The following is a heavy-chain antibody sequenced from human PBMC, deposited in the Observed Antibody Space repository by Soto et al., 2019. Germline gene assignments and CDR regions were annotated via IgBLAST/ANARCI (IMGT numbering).Heavy chain of an antibody. CDR2: IIPIFGTA. D-gene: IGHD3-9*01. V-gene: IGHV1-69*13. CDR1: GGTFSSYT. Sequence: ASVKVSCKASGGTFSSYTISWVRQAPGQGLEWMGGIIPIFGTANYAQKFQGRVTITADESTSTAYMELSSLRSEDTAVYYCARDGHYDILTGYYLRWFDPWGQGTLVTVSS. J-gene: IGHJ5*02. CDR3: ARDGHYDILTGYYLRWFDP.